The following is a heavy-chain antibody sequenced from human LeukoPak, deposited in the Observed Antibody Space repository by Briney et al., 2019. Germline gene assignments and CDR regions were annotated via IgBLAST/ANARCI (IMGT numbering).Heavy chain of an antibody. CDR3: ARDDRSSGCPGY. Sequence: GGSLRLSCAASGFTFSSYAMSWVRQAPGKGLEWVSSISSSSSYIYYADSVKGRFTISRDNAKNSLYLQMNSLRAEDTAVYYCARDDRSSGCPGYWGQGTLVTVSS. CDR1: GFTFSSYA. J-gene: IGHJ4*02. D-gene: IGHD3-22*01. CDR2: ISSSSSYI. V-gene: IGHV3-21*01.